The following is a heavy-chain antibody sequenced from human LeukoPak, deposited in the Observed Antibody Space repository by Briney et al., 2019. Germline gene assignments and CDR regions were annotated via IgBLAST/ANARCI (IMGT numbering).Heavy chain of an antibody. CDR3: ARDPRSRSYDILTGYSH. CDR2: ISSSSNSI. V-gene: IGHV3-48*04. CDR1: GFTFSSYS. J-gene: IGHJ4*02. Sequence: GGSLRLSCAASGFTFSSYSMNWARQAPGKGLEWVSYISSSSNSIYYADSVKGRFTISRDNAKNSLYLEMNSLRAEDTAVYYCARDPRSRSYDILTGYSHWGQGTLVTVSS. D-gene: IGHD3-9*01.